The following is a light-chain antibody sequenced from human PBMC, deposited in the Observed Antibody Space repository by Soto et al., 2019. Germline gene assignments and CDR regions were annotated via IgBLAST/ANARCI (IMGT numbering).Light chain of an antibody. V-gene: IGLV1-47*01. Sequence: QSVLTQPPSASGTPGQRVTISCSGGSYNVGKNLVYWYQQRPGTAPKLIIFKNNQRPSGVPDRFSGSNSGSSASLAISGLRSVVVAADFPAAWDDSRSAWVLGGGT. CDR3: AAWDDSRSAWV. J-gene: IGLJ3*02. CDR2: KNN. CDR1: SYNVGKNL.